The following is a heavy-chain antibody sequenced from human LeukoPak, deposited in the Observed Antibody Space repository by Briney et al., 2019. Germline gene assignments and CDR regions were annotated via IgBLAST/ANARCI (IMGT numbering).Heavy chain of an antibody. Sequence: PGGSLRLSCAASGFTFSSYGMHWVRQAPGKGLEWVAFIWNDGTNEDYPESVKGRFTISRDNSIHTLYLQMNSLRADDTAVYYCARDSDYCSGGSCYSLDYWGQGTLVTVSS. V-gene: IGHV3-33*01. D-gene: IGHD2-15*01. CDR3: ARDSDYCSGGSCYSLDY. CDR1: GFTFSSYG. CDR2: IWNDGTNE. J-gene: IGHJ4*02.